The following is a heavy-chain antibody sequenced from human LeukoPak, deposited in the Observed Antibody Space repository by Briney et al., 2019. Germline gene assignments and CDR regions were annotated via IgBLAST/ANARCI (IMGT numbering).Heavy chain of an antibody. CDR2: ISPSGGST. CDR3: AREAPTYGVGY. J-gene: IGHJ4*02. D-gene: IGHD4-17*01. Sequence: ASVKVSCKASGYTFPIYYMHWVRQAPGQGLEWMGMISPSGGSTSYAQKFQGRVTMTRDTSTSTVYMELSSLSSEGTAVYYCAREAPTYGVGYWGQGTLVTVSS. V-gene: IGHV1-46*01. CDR1: GYTFPIYY.